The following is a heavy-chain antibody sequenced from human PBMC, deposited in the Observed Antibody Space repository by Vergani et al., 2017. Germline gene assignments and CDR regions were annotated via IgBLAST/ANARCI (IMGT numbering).Heavy chain of an antibody. D-gene: IGHD4-17*01. Sequence: QVQLVQSGAEVKKPGASVKVSCKASGYTFTSYYMHWVRQAPGQGLEWMGIINPSGGSTSYAQKFQGRVTMTRDTSTSTAYMELSSLRSEDKAVYYCARDNSDDYGDYVWGYWGQGTLVTVSS. CDR2: INPSGGST. J-gene: IGHJ4*02. CDR1: GYTFTSYY. V-gene: IGHV1-46*01. CDR3: ARDNSDDYGDYVWGY.